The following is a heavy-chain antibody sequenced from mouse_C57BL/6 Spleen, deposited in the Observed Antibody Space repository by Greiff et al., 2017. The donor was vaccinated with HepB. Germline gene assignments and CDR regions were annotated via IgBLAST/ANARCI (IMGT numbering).Heavy chain of an antibody. CDR3: ARAGVYYGPFDY. CDR2: INPGSGGT. CDR1: GYAFTNYL. V-gene: IGHV1-54*01. D-gene: IGHD1-1*01. Sequence: VQLQQSGAELVRPGTSVKVSCKASGYAFTNYLIEWVKQRPGQGLEWIGVINPGSGGTNYNEKFKGKATLTADKSSSTAYMQLSSLTSEDSAVYFCARAGVYYGPFDYGGQGTTLTVSS. J-gene: IGHJ2*01.